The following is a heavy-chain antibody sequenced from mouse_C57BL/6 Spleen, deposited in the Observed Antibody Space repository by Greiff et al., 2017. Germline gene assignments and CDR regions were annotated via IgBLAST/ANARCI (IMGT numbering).Heavy chain of an antibody. CDR2: INPGSGGT. V-gene: IGHV1-54*01. CDR3: ARSRDGRGYFDY. Sequence: QVQLQQSGAELVRPGTSVKVSCKASGYAFTNYLIEWVKQRPGQGLEWIGVINPGSGGTNYNEKFKGKATLTADKSSSTAYMQLSSLTSEDSAVYFCARSRDGRGYFDYWGQGTPLTVSS. J-gene: IGHJ2*01. CDR1: GYAFTNYL. D-gene: IGHD1-1*01.